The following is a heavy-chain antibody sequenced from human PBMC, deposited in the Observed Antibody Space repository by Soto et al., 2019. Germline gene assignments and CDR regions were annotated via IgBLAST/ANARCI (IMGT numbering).Heavy chain of an antibody. CDR2: ISYDGSHK. D-gene: IGHD2-15*01. J-gene: IGHJ3*02. CDR3: TTASCSGGSCYGVFDAFDI. CDR1: GFNFSSYG. V-gene: IGHV3-30*03. Sequence: GGSLRLSCAVSGFNFSSYGMHWVRQAPCKGLEWVAVISYDGSHKASADSVKGRIAISRDNSKNTLFLQMNSLKTEDTAVYYCTTASCSGGSCYGVFDAFDIWGKGTMVTVSS.